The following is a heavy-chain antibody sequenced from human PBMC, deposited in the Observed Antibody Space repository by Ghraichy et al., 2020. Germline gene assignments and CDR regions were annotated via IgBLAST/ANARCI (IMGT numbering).Heavy chain of an antibody. Sequence: GGSLRLSCAASGFIFSNFGMHWVRQAPGKGLEWVAFMSYDGYNQFYADSVKGRFTISRDNSKNTVFLQMDSLRTEDTAVYYCARDYLGDIPSYFDYWGQGTLVTFSS. CDR3: ARDYLGDIPSYFDY. CDR2: MSYDGYNQ. CDR1: GFIFSNFG. V-gene: IGHV3-30*03. D-gene: IGHD3-10*01. J-gene: IGHJ4*02.